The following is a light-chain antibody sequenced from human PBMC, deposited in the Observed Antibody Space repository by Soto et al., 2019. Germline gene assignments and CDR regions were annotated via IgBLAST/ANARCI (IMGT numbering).Light chain of an antibody. J-gene: IGKJ4*01. Sequence: EIVLTQSPGTLSLSPGERATLSCRASQSVSSSYLAWYQQKPGQAPRLLIYGASSRATGIPVRFSGSGSGTDFTLIICRLEPEDFAVYYCQQYGSAPTFGGGTKVEIK. V-gene: IGKV3-20*01. CDR2: GAS. CDR3: QQYGSAPT. CDR1: QSVSSSY.